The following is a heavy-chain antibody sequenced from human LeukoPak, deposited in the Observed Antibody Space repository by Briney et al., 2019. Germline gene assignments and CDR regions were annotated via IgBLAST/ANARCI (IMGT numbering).Heavy chain of an antibody. J-gene: IGHJ4*02. CDR3: AGGVFSIDY. V-gene: IGHV3-21*01. CDR1: GFTFTAYN. CDR2: ITSSSTYI. D-gene: IGHD2-8*01. Sequence: PGGSLRLSCAASGFTFTAYNMNWVRQAPGKGLEWVSSITSSSTYIYYADSVKGRFTISRDNAKNSLYLQMNSLRAEDTAVYYCAGGVFSIDYWGQGTLVTVSS.